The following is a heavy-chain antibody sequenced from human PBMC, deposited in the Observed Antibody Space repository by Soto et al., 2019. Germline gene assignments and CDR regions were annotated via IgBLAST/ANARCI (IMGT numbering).Heavy chain of an antibody. CDR3: ARHGHRMDV. CDR1: GGSVSTGSYD. CDR2: IFFIGSA. Sequence: PSETLSLTCTVSGGSVSTGSYDLSWIRQPPGKGLEWSGKIFFIGSAHYNTSLRNRVTMSVDTSKDQFSLTLTSVTAADTAVYYCARHGHRMDVWGQGTTVIVSS. V-gene: IGHV4-61*01. J-gene: IGHJ6*02.